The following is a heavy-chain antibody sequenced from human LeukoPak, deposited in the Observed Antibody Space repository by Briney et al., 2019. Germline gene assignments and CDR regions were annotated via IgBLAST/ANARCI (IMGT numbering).Heavy chain of an antibody. CDR1: GGSISSHY. V-gene: IGHV4-59*11. D-gene: IGHD3-22*01. CDR2: FTYSGST. Sequence: SETLTLPCTVSGGSISSHYWSWIRQPPGKGLECIVHFTYSGSTNYYPSPKSRVTISVDTSKNQFSLRLSSVTAADTAVDYCARRKLDHDSSAYYPYDYWGQGTLVTVSS. J-gene: IGHJ4*02. CDR3: ARRKLDHDSSAYYPYDY.